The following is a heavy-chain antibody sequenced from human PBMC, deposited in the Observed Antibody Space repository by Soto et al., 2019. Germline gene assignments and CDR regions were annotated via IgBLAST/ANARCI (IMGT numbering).Heavy chain of an antibody. D-gene: IGHD3-3*01. V-gene: IGHV4-34*01. Sequence: QVQLQQWGAGLLKPSETLSLTCAVSDGSLTDYLLTWIRQSPGKGLEWIGDINHRGSTNYSPSLKSRVTISVDTSRNQFSLKLTSLTAADTAVYYCVEGADIAYWGQGTLVTVSS. CDR3: VEGADIAY. CDR2: INHRGST. J-gene: IGHJ4*02. CDR1: DGSLTDYL.